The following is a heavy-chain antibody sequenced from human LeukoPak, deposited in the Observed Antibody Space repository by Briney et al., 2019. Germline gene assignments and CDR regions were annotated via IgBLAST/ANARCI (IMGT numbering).Heavy chain of an antibody. CDR3: ARAVLDIAAAGTENWFDP. Sequence: KPSETLSLTCTVSGGSISSYYWSWIRQAAGKGLEWIGRIYTSGSTNYNPSLKSRVTMSVDTSKNQFSLKLSSVTAADTDVYYCARAVLDIAAAGTENWFDPWGQGTLVTVSS. V-gene: IGHV4-4*07. J-gene: IGHJ5*02. CDR1: GGSISSYY. CDR2: IYTSGST. D-gene: IGHD6-13*01.